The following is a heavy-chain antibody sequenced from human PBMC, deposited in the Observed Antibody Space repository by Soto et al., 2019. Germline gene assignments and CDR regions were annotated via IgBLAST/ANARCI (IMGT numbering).Heavy chain of an antibody. CDR3: ARAPQWEPSLLDY. D-gene: IGHD1-26*01. CDR2: IVPIFGTA. Sequence: QVQLVQSGAEVKKPGSSVKVSCKASGGTFSSYAISWVRQAPGQGLEWMGGIVPIFGTANYAQKFQGRVTMTRDTSISTAYMELSRLRSDDTAVYYCARAPQWEPSLLDYWGQGTLVTVSS. CDR1: GGTFSSYA. V-gene: IGHV1-69*06. J-gene: IGHJ4*02.